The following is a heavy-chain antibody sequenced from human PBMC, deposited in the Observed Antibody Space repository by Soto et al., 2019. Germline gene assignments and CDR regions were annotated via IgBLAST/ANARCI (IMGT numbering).Heavy chain of an antibody. CDR3: ARASGGYSYGPNMDV. J-gene: IGHJ6*02. CDR1: GGTFSSYA. Sequence: SVKVSCKASGGTFSSYAISWVRQAPGQGLEWMGGIIPIFGTANYAQKFQGRVTITADESTSTAFMELSSLRSEDTAVYYCARASGGYSYGPNMDVWGQGTTVTVSS. CDR2: IIPIFGTA. V-gene: IGHV1-69*13. D-gene: IGHD5-18*01.